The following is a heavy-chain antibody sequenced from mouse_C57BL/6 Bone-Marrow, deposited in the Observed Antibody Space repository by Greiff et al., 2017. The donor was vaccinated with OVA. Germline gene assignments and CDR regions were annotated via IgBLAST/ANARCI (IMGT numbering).Heavy chain of an antibody. CDR3: ASFTTVVATDAMDY. V-gene: IGHV1-81*01. J-gene: IGHJ4*01. CDR2: IYPRSGNT. Sequence: QVQLQQSGAELARPGASVKLSCKASGYTFTSYGISWVKQRTGQGLEWIGEIYPRSGNTYYNEKFKGKATLTADKSSSTAYMELRSLTSEDSAVYFCASFTTVVATDAMDYWGQGTSVTVSS. CDR1: GYTFTSYG. D-gene: IGHD1-1*01.